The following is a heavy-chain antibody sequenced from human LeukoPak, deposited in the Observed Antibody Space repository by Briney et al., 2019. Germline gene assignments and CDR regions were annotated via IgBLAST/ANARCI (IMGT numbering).Heavy chain of an antibody. D-gene: IGHD2-2*01. CDR1: GGTFSSYA. J-gene: IGHJ5*02. V-gene: IGHV1-69*13. CDR3: ARSPYCSSTSCYRWFDP. Sequence: ASVKVSCKASGGTFSSYASSWVRQAPGQGLDWMGGIIPIFGTANYAQKFQGRVTITADESTSTAYMEVRSLRSEDTAVYYCARSPYCSSTSCYRWFDPWGQGTLVTVSS. CDR2: IIPIFGTA.